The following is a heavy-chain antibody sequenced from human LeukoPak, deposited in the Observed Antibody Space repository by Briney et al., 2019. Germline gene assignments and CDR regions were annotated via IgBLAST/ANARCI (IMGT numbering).Heavy chain of an antibody. CDR3: ARGPAAAIDY. D-gene: IGHD2-2*01. CDR1: GFTFSTYS. V-gene: IGHV3-48*02. CDR2: ITGSSNTI. J-gene: IGHJ4*02. Sequence: GGSLRLSRAASGFTFSTYSMNWVRQAPGKGLEWVSFITGSSNTIYYADSVKGRFTISRDNAKNSLYLQMNSLRDEDTAVYYCARGPAAAIDYWGQGTLVTVSS.